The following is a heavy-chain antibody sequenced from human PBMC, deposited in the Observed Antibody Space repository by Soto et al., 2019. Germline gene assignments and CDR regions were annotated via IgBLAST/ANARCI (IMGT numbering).Heavy chain of an antibody. CDR1: GYRFTTYW. CDR3: ARHGATTMTSSNAFDV. V-gene: IGHV5-51*01. D-gene: IGHD4-17*01. CDR2: IYPGNSDT. Sequence: GESLKISCQGSGYRFTTYWIGWVRQMPGKGLEWMGIIYPGNSDTRYSPSFQGQVTISADKSISTAYLQWSSLKASDTAMFYCARHGATTMTSSNAFDVWGQGTMVTVSS. J-gene: IGHJ3*01.